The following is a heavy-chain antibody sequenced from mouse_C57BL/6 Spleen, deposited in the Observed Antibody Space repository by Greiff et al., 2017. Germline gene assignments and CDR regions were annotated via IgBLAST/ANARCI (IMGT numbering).Heavy chain of an antibody. D-gene: IGHD1-1*01. V-gene: IGHV1-64*01. CDR2: IHPNSGST. CDR3: ARGDYGSSYWYFDV. J-gene: IGHJ1*03. CDR1: GYTFTSYW. Sequence: VQLQESGAELVKPGASVKLSCKASGYTFTSYWMHWVKQRPGQGLEWIGMIHPNSGSTNYNEKFKSKATLTVDKSSSTAYMQLSSRTSEDSAVYYCARGDYGSSYWYFDVWGTGTTVTVSS.